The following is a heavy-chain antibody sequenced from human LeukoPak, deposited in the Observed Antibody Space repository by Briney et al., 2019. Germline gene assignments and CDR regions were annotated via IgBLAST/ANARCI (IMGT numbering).Heavy chain of an antibody. CDR1: GGTFSSYA. CDR3: AGDGDYFHAAGY. V-gene: IGHV1-69*01. J-gene: IGHJ4*02. D-gene: IGHD4-17*01. Sequence: ASVKVSCKASGGTFSSYAISWVRQAPGQGLEWMGGIIPIFGTANYAQKFQGRITITADESTSTAYMELSSLRSEDTAVYYCAGDGDYFHAAGYWGQGTLVTVSS. CDR2: IIPIFGTA.